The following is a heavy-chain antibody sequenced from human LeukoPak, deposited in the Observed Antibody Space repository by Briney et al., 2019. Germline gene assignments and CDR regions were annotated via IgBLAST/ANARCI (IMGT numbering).Heavy chain of an antibody. Sequence: GGSLRLSCAASGFTFSSYGMSWVRQAPGKGLEWVSAISGSGGSTYYADSVKGRFTISRDNPKNTLYLQMNSLRAEDTAIYYCAFHPNYYYYYYMDVWGKGTTVTISS. J-gene: IGHJ6*03. V-gene: IGHV3-23*01. CDR2: ISGSGGST. CDR3: AFHPNYYYYYYMDV. CDR1: GFTFSSYG.